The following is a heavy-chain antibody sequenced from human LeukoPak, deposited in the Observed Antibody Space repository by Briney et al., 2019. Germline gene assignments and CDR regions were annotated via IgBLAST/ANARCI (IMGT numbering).Heavy chain of an antibody. CDR3: ARRLAVAGPYWYFDL. D-gene: IGHD6-19*01. J-gene: IGHJ2*01. CDR2: IYYSGST. V-gene: IGHV4-59*08. CDR1: GGSISSYY. Sequence: SETLSLTCTVSGGSISSYYWSWIRKPPGKGLEWIWYIYYSGSTNYNPSLKSRVTISVDTSKNQFSLKLSSVTAADTAVYYCARRLAVAGPYWYFDLWGRGTLVTVSS.